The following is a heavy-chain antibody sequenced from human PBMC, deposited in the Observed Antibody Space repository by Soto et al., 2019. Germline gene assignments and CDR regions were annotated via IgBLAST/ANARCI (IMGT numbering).Heavy chain of an antibody. CDR2: INWDSGDK. CDR3: AKDTAPGFYDANGHLDY. CDR1: GISFDDYA. Sequence: VQLVESGGGLVQPGRSRRLSCVVSGISFDDYAMHWVRQVPGKGLEWVSGINWDSGDKGYADSVKGRFTISRDNAKNSLYLQMNSLRTEDTALYYCAKDTAPGFYDANGHLDYWGQGTPVTVSS. V-gene: IGHV3-9*01. D-gene: IGHD2-8*01. J-gene: IGHJ4*02.